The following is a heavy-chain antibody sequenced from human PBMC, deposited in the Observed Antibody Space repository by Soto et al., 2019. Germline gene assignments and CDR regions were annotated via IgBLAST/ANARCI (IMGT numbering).Heavy chain of an antibody. CDR2: IWYDGSNK. V-gene: IGHV3-33*01. J-gene: IGHJ4*02. CDR3: ARGLYGAYGQDF. Sequence: GGSLRLSCAASGFTFSSYGMHWVRQAPGKGLEWVAGIWYDGSNKYYADSVKGRFTISRDNAKNTVFLQMHSLGAEDTALYYCARGLYGAYGQDFWGQGILVTVSS. D-gene: IGHD4-17*01. CDR1: GFTFSSYG.